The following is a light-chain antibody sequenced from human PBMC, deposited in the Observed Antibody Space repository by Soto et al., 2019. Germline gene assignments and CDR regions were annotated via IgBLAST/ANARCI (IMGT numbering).Light chain of an antibody. V-gene: IGLV2-23*02. J-gene: IGLJ1*01. CDR3: CSYAGSSTLYV. CDR2: EVS. CDR1: SRDVGSYNL. Sequence: QSVLTQPASVSGSPGQAITLSCPGNSRDVGSYNLVSWYQQHPGKAPKLMIYEVSKRPSGVSNRFSGSKSGNTASLTISGLQAEDEADYYCCSYAGSSTLYVFGTGTKVTVL.